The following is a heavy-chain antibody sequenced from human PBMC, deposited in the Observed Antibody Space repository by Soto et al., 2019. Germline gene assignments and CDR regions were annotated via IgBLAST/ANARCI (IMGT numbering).Heavy chain of an antibody. Sequence: SETLSLTCTVSGGSISSYYWSWIRQPPGKGLEWIGYIYYSGSTNYNPSLKSRVTISVDTSKNQFSLKLSSVTAADTAVYYCAKARLSRSWGSAPWGQGTLVTVSS. V-gene: IGHV4-59*01. CDR3: AKARLSRSWGSAP. CDR1: GGSISSYY. D-gene: IGHD3-10*01. J-gene: IGHJ5*02. CDR2: IYYSGST.